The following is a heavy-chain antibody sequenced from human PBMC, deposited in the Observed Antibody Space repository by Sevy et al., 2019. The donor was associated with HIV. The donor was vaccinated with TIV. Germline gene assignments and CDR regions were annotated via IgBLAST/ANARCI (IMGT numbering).Heavy chain of an antibody. V-gene: IGHV3-21*01. CDR2: ITSSSSYI. CDR3: ARDNRPYCGGDCYSSIGYYGMDV. D-gene: IGHD2-21*02. J-gene: IGHJ6*02. CDR1: GFTLSSYT. Sequence: GESLKISCAASGFTLSSYTMDWVRQAPGRGLEWVASITSSSSYIKYADSVKGRFTISRDNAKNALYLQMNSLSPEDTAEYYCARDNRPYCGGDCYSSIGYYGMDVWGQGTTVTVSS.